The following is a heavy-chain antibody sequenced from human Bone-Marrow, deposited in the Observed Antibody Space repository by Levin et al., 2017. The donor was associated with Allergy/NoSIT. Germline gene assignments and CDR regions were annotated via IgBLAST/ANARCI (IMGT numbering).Heavy chain of an antibody. Sequence: ASVKVSCKASGYSFTSNGISWVRQAPGQGLEWMGWVTVHNGDTNYAQKFQGRVIMTADTSTNTAYMELRSLRSDDTAVYYCTILACSGGNCYAVYNWLDPWGQGTLITVSS. CDR1: GYSFTSNG. CDR3: TILACSGGNCYAVYNWLDP. D-gene: IGHD2-15*01. V-gene: IGHV1-18*01. CDR2: VTVHNGDT. J-gene: IGHJ5*02.